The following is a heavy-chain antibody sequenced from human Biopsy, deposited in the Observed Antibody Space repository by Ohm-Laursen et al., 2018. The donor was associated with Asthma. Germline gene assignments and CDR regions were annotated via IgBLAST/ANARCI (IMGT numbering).Heavy chain of an antibody. D-gene: IGHD3-3*01. Sequence: SLRLSCAASGFTFSNFAMTWVRQAPGKGLEWVAVGGSYYDGGLKYYADSVNGRFTVSRDDSKNTLYLQMNSLRPDDTAVYYCARDVMEWYLPAFDFWGQGTLVTVSS. CDR3: ARDVMEWYLPAFDF. CDR1: GFTFSNFA. CDR2: GGSYYDGGLK. V-gene: IGHV3-30-3*01. J-gene: IGHJ4*02.